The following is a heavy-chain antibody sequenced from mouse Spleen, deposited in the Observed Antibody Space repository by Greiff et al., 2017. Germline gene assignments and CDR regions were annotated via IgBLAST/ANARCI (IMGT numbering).Heavy chain of an antibody. V-gene: IGHV1-18*01. CDR2: INPNNGGT. Sequence: VQLQQSGPELVKPGASVKIPCKASGYTFTDYNMDWVKQSHGKSLEWIGDINPNNGGTIYNQKFKGKATLTVDKSSSTAYMELRSLTSEDTAVYYCARPYGSSYEYFDVWGAGTTVTVSS. CDR1: GYTFTDYN. J-gene: IGHJ1*01. D-gene: IGHD1-1*01. CDR3: ARPYGSSYEYFDV.